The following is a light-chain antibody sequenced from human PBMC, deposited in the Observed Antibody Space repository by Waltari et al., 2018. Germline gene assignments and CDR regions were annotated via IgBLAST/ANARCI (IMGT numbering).Light chain of an antibody. CDR1: QRVSSR. V-gene: IGKV3-15*01. CDR2: GAS. CDR3: QQYDHWPPPWS. J-gene: IGKJ1*01. Sequence: EIVMTQSPATLSLSAGERATLSCRAGQRVSSRLAWYEQGPGQAPRVHIYGASTSATVSPARVRCSGSGTAFTHTIDSRQSEDIAVYVCQQYDHWPPPWSFGQGTKVEIK.